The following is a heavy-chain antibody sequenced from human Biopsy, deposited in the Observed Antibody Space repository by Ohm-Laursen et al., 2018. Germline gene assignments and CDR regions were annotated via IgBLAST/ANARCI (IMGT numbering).Heavy chain of an antibody. Sequence: SLRLSCTAAGFTFSNYGMTWVRQAPGKGLEWVSSSTGDGGSIHYADSVKGRFTISRDNSKNTLYMQMNSLRAEDMAVYYCARKYSGFDIWGQGTMVSVSS. V-gene: IGHV3-23*01. J-gene: IGHJ3*02. CDR3: ARKYSGFDI. D-gene: IGHD5-12*01. CDR2: STGDGGSI. CDR1: GFTFSNYG.